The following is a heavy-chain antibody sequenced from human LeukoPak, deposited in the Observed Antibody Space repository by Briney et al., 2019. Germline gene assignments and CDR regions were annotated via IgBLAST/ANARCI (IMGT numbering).Heavy chain of an antibody. J-gene: IGHJ4*02. CDR2: IRISSSYI. CDR1: GFTFSIYS. Sequence: GGSLRLSCAASGFTFSIYSMNWVRQAPGKGLEWVSTIRISSSYIYYADSVKGRFTISRDNSKNTLYLQMNSLRAEDTAVYYCARAEYGDYGWTYYFDYWGQGTLVTVSS. CDR3: ARAEYGDYGWTYYFDY. D-gene: IGHD4-17*01. V-gene: IGHV3-21*01.